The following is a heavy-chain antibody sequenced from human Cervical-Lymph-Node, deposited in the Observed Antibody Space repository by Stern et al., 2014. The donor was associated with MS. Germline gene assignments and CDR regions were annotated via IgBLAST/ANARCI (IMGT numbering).Heavy chain of an antibody. J-gene: IGHJ4*02. CDR1: GDTFISYA. D-gene: IGHD3-9*01. CDR2: VIPMIGTA. V-gene: IGHV1-69*01. Sequence: QVQLQQSGPELKKPAASVNLSCQASGDTFISYAITSWLQASAQALVWMVDVIPMIGTANYAQKIQDRVTITADQSTRPASMELNSMNSEDTAVYYCEGPRYNSWGQGTQVIVSS. CDR3: EGPRYNS.